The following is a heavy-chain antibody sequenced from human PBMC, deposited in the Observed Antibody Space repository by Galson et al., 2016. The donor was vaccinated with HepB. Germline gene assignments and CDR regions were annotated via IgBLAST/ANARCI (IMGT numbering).Heavy chain of an antibody. CDR3: AKDTYGSGSYYAEYHFDS. V-gene: IGHV3-43*01. CDR2: ISWEGGST. D-gene: IGHD3-10*01. Sequence: SLRLSCAASGFTFGDYTMHWVRQAPGRGLEWVSLISWEGGSTFYGDSVRGRFTISRDNSRNFLYLQMNSLRTEDTALYYCAKDTYGSGSYYAEYHFDSWGQGTLVTVSS. CDR1: GFTFGDYT. J-gene: IGHJ4*02.